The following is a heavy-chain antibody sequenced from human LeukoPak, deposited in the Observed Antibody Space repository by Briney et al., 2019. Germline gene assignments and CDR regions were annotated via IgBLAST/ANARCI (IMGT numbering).Heavy chain of an antibody. CDR2: IRGDNGNT. CDR1: GYTFSNYG. V-gene: IGHV1-18*01. D-gene: IGHD3-9*01. J-gene: IGHJ4*02. Sequence: ASVKVSCKASGYTFSNYGISWVRQAPGQGLEWVGWIRGDNGNTNYAQKFQGRVTMTTETSTSTAYMELESLGSDETAVYYCARVDLLTGYYFFDYWGQGTLVTVSS. CDR3: ARVDLLTGYYFFDY.